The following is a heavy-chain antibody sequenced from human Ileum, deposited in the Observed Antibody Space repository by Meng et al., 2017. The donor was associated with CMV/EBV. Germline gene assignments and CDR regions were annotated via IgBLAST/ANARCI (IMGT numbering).Heavy chain of an antibody. CDR3: TRASSTWSHFDT. V-gene: IGHV4-4*02. CDR1: GGSITGSSW. J-gene: IGHJ5*02. CDR2: IYHSGST. Sequence: DVSGGSITGSSWWTWVRQPPGKRLEWIGEIYHSGSTNYNPSLESRVTMTVDKSSNQLSLKLTSVTAADTAVYYCTRASSTWSHFDTWGQGTLVTVSS. D-gene: IGHD6-13*01.